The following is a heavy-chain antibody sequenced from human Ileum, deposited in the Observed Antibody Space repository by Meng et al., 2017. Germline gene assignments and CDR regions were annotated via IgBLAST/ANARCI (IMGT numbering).Heavy chain of an antibody. J-gene: IGHJ4*02. CDR2: ITRKSEGGAI. CDR1: GFTFNNVR. V-gene: IGHV3-15*01. Sequence: GESLKISCAASGFTFNNVRMNWVRQAPGKGLEWVGRITRKSEGGAIDYAAPVKDRFTISRDDSKSMLYLQMNSLKTEDPAVYYCTTYTNYGPRYYFDYWGQGTLVTVSS. D-gene: IGHD4-11*01. CDR3: TTYTNYGPRYYFDY.